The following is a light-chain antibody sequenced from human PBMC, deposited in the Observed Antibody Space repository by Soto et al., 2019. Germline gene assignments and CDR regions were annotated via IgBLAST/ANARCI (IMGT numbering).Light chain of an antibody. CDR1: TSDVAYYDL. V-gene: IGLV2-23*02. J-gene: IGLJ2*01. CDR2: EVH. CDR3: CTYAGHVPK. Sequence: QSVLTQPASVSGSPGQSITISCAGTTSDVAYYDLVSWYQQHPGRAPKLLIYEVHKRPSGISVRFSGSKSDATASLTISGLLPEDEAVYFCCTYAGHVPKFGGGTKLTVL.